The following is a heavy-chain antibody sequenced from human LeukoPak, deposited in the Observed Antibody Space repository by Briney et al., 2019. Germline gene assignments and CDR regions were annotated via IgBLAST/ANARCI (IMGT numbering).Heavy chain of an antibody. CDR1: GFTFSSYW. J-gene: IGHJ4*02. V-gene: IGHV3-7*01. Sequence: GGSLRLSCAASGFTFSSYWMSWFRQAPGKGLEWVANIKQDGSEKYYVDSVKGRFTNSRDNAKNSLYLQMNSLRAEDTAVYYCARGGYSSSWYRGYFDYWGQGTLVTVSS. D-gene: IGHD6-13*01. CDR2: IKQDGSEK. CDR3: ARGGYSSSWYRGYFDY.